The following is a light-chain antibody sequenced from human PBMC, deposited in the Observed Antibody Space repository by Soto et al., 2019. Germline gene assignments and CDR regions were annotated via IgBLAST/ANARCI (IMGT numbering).Light chain of an antibody. V-gene: IGKV4-1*01. CDR2: WAS. Sequence: DIVMTESPDSLAVSLGERGTIDCNSSQSVLYSSNNKNYLAWYQQKPGQPPKLLIYWASTRESGVPDRFSGSGSGTDFTLTISSLQAEDFAVYYCQQYGSSGTFGQGTKVEIK. CDR1: QSVLYSSNNKNY. J-gene: IGKJ1*01. CDR3: QQYGSSGT.